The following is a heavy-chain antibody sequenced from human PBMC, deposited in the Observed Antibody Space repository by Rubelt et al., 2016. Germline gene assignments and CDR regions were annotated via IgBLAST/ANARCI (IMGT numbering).Heavy chain of an antibody. J-gene: IGHJ2*01. CDR2: INAGNGTT. CDR3: AISAYYYDSSGYYPYWYFDL. V-gene: IGHV1-3*01. Sequence: QVQLVQSGAEVKKPGASVKVSCKASGYTFTSYAMHWVRQAPEQRLEWMGWINAGNGTTKYSQKFQGRDTITRDASESTAYMEWSSLRAEDTAVYYCAISAYYYDSSGYYPYWYFDLWGRGTLVTVSS. D-gene: IGHD3-22*01. CDR1: GYTFTSYA.